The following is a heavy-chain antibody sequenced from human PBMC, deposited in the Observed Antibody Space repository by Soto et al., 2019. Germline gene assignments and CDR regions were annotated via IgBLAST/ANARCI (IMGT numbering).Heavy chain of an antibody. CDR2: ISGSGGST. J-gene: IGHJ5*02. CDR3: AEAGIVATIFFWFDP. V-gene: IGHV3-23*01. Sequence: GGALRLSCATPGFPFSTYLMSWVRPAPGKGLEWVSAISGSGGSTYYADSVKGRFTISRDNSKNTLYLQMNSLRAEDTAVYYCAEAGIVATIFFWFDPWGQGTLVTVSS. CDR1: GFPFSTYL. D-gene: IGHD5-12*01.